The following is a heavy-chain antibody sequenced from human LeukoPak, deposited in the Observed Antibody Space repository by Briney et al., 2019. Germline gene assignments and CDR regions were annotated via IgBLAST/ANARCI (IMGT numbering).Heavy chain of an antibody. D-gene: IGHD6-13*01. Sequence: PSETLSLTCTVSGASISSYYWSWIRQPPGKGLEWIGDIYYSGSIKYNPSLKSRVTMSVDTSKNQFSLKLSSVTAVDTAVYYCARGSSSRNKWFDPWGQGTLVTVSS. J-gene: IGHJ5*02. CDR3: ARGSSSRNKWFDP. V-gene: IGHV4-59*01. CDR2: IYYSGSI. CDR1: GASISSYY.